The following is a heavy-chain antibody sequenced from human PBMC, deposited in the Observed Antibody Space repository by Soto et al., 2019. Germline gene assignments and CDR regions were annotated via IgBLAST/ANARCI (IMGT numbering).Heavy chain of an antibody. Sequence: SVKVSCKASGGTFSSYAISWVRQAPGQGLEWMGGIIPIFGTANYAQKFQGRVTITADKSTSTAYMELSSLRSEDTAVYYCARGYSSRLYYFDYWGQGTLVTVSS. V-gene: IGHV1-69*06. CDR1: GGTFSSYA. CDR3: ARGYSSRLYYFDY. D-gene: IGHD6-13*01. CDR2: IIPIFGTA. J-gene: IGHJ4*02.